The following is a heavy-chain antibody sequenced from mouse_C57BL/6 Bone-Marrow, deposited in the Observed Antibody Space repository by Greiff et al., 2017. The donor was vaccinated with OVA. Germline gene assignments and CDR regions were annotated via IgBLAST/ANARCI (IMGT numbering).Heavy chain of an antibody. CDR2: IDPSDSYT. Sequence: QVQLQQPGAELVMPGASVKLSCKASGYTFTSYWMHWVKQRPGQGLEWIGEIDPSDSYTNYNQKFKGKSTLTVDKSSSTAYMQLSSLTSEDSAVYYCARIYRMEYYFDYWGQGTTLTVSS. CDR3: ARIYRMEYYFDY. V-gene: IGHV1-69*01. D-gene: IGHD2-10*02. J-gene: IGHJ2*01. CDR1: GYTFTSYW.